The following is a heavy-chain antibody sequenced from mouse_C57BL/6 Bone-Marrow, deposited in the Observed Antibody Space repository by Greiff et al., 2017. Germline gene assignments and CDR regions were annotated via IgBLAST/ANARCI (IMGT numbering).Heavy chain of an antibody. V-gene: IGHV1-81*01. Sequence: VQLQQSGAELARPGASVKLSCKASGYTFTSYGISWVKQRTGQGLEWIGEIYPRSGNTYYNEKFKGKATLTADKSSSTAYMELRSLTSEDSAVYFCASWNGLYFDYWGQGTTLTVSS. CDR1: GYTFTSYG. D-gene: IGHD1-1*01. CDR2: IYPRSGNT. CDR3: ASWNGLYFDY. J-gene: IGHJ2*01.